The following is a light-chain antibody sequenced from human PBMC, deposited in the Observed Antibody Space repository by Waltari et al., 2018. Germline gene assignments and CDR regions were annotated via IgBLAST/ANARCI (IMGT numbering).Light chain of an antibody. CDR3: QQRRNWPLT. V-gene: IGKV3-11*02. CDR2: DAS. Sequence: EIVLTQSPATVSLSPGERATLSCRASHSVNWYLAWYQQRPGQAPRLLIYDASNRATGIPARLSGSGSYRDFTLTIISLQPEDSAVYYCQQRRNWPLTFGGGTKVEIK. J-gene: IGKJ4*01. CDR1: HSVNWY.